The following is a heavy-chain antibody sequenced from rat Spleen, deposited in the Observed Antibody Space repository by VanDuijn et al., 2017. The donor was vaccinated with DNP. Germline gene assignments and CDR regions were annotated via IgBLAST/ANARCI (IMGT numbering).Heavy chain of an antibody. D-gene: IGHD1-11*01. V-gene: IGHV3-1*01. CDR1: GYSITSNY. Sequence: EVQFQESGHGLVNSSQSLSLTCSVTGYSITSNYWAWIRKLRGNKMEWMGYINYSGNTAYNPSLRSRISITRDTSKNQFFLQLNSVTTEDTATYYCARGLNYGGYIYSWYFDFWGPGTMVTVSS. CDR2: INYSGNT. J-gene: IGHJ1*01. CDR3: ARGLNYGGYIYSWYFDF.